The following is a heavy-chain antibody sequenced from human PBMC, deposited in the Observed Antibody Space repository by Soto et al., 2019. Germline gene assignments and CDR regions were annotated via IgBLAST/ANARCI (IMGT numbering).Heavy chain of an antibody. CDR2: INHSGST. CDR3: ARYRRYCSSTSCYRWFDP. J-gene: IGHJ5*02. V-gene: IGHV4-34*01. CDR1: DGSFRGYY. Sequence: PSETLPLTYAVYDGSFRGYYWSWIRQPPGKGLEWIGEINHSGSTNYNPSLKSRVTISVDTSKNQFSLKLSSVTAADTAVYYCARYRRYCSSTSCYRWFDPWGQGTLVTVSS. D-gene: IGHD2-2*01.